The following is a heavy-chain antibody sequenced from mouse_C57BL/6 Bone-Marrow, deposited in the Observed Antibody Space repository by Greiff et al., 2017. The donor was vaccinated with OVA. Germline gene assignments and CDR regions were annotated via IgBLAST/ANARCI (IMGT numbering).Heavy chain of an antibody. Sequence: EVNVVESGGGLVQSGRSLRLSCATSGFTFSDFYMEWVRQAPGKGLEWIAASRNKANDYTTEYSASVKGRFIVSRDTSQSILYLQMNALRAEDTAIYYCARDSTVVATRPGYFDVWGTGTTVTVSS. V-gene: IGHV7-1*01. CDR2: SRNKANDYTT. D-gene: IGHD1-1*01. CDR3: ARDSTVVATRPGYFDV. CDR1: GFTFSDFY. J-gene: IGHJ1*03.